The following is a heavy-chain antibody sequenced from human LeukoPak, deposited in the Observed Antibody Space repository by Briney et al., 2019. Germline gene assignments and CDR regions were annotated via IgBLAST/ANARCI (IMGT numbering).Heavy chain of an antibody. V-gene: IGHV3-23*01. Sequence: GRSLRLSCAASGFTFSSYAMSWVRQAPGKGLEWVSAISGSGGSTYYADSVKGRFTISRDNSKNTLYLQMNSLRAEDTAVYYCAKEVSGVWVVYYYYGMDVWGQGTTVTVSS. CDR1: GFTFSSYA. J-gene: IGHJ6*02. CDR3: AKEVSGVWVVYYYYGMDV. D-gene: IGHD2-8*01. CDR2: ISGSGGST.